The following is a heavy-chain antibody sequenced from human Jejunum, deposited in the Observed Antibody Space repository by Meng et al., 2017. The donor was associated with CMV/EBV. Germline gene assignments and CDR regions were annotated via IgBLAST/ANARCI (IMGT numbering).Heavy chain of an antibody. CDR2: FSTSGGAT. D-gene: IGHD6-13*01. V-gene: IGHV3-23*01. J-gene: IGHJ4*02. Sequence: CGLTLGSYGMSWVRQAPGKGLEWVSGFSTSGGATFYADSVQGRFTLSRDQSNSTLYLQMNSLRADDTAIYYCAKDGSRSSSWQRFDSWGQGTLVTVSS. CDR1: GLTLGSYG. CDR3: AKDGSRSSSWQRFDS.